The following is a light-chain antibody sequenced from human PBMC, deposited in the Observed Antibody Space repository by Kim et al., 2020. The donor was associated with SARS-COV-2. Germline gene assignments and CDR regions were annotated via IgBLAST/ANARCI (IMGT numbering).Light chain of an antibody. CDR2: KDS. CDR1: KLGDKY. Sequence: SYELTQPPSVSVSPGQTASIACSGDKLGDKYACWYQQKPGQSPVVVMYKDSQRPSGIPERFSGSNSGNTATLTISGTQAMDEADYYCQAWDSSTAHVVFG. V-gene: IGLV3-1*01. J-gene: IGLJ2*01. CDR3: QAWDSSTAHVV.